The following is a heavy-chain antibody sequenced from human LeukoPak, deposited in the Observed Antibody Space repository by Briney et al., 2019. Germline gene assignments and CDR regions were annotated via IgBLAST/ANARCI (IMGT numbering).Heavy chain of an antibody. CDR1: GGSISSYY. D-gene: IGHD2-15*01. Sequence: SETLSLTCTVSGGSISSYYWSWTRQPPGKGLEWIGYIYYSGSTNYNPSLKSRVTISIDTSKNQFSLKLSSVTAADTAVYYCARSDTYCSGGSCPPNTFDALDIWGQGTMVTVSS. V-gene: IGHV4-59*01. CDR2: IYYSGST. CDR3: ARSDTYCSGGSCPPNTFDALDI. J-gene: IGHJ3*02.